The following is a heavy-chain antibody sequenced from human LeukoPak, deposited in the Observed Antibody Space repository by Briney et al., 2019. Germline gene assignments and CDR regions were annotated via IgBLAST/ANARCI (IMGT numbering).Heavy chain of an antibody. CDR1: GGSISSSGYY. V-gene: IGHV4-39*01. CDR3: ARGLFNAEYFQH. CDR2: MYYSGST. Sequence: SETLSLTCTVSGGSISSSGYYWGWIRQPPGKGLEWIGSMYYSGSTYYNPSLKSRVTISVDTSKNQFSLKLSSVTAADTAVYYCARGLFNAEYFQHWGQGTLVTVSS. D-gene: IGHD3-22*01. J-gene: IGHJ1*01.